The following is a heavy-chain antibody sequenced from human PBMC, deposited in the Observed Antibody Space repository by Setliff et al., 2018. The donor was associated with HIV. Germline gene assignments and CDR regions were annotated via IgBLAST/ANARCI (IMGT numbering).Heavy chain of an antibody. CDR1: GGSISSGGYY. CDR2: IYYSGST. Sequence: PSETLSLTCTVSGGSISSGGYYWSWIRQHPGKGLEWTGYIYYSGSTYYNPSLKSRVTISVDTSKNQFSLKLSSVTAADTAVYYCARAPESDYGSEPIFDYWGQGTLVTVSS. D-gene: IGHD3-10*01. J-gene: IGHJ4*02. V-gene: IGHV4-31*03. CDR3: ARAPESDYGSEPIFDY.